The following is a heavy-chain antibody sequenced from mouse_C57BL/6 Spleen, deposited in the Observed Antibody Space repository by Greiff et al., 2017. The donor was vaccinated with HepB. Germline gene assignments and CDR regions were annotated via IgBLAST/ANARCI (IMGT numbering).Heavy chain of an antibody. D-gene: IGHD2-3*01. CDR3: ARSRAYDGDYAMDY. J-gene: IGHJ4*01. CDR2: FHPYNDDT. V-gene: IGHV1-47*01. CDR1: GYTFTTYP. Sequence: VMLVESGAELVKPGASVKMSCKASGYTFTTYPIEWMKQNHGKSLEWIGNFHPYNDDTKYNEKFKGKATLTVEKSSSTVYLELSRLTSDDSAVYYCARSRAYDGDYAMDYWGQGTSVTVSS.